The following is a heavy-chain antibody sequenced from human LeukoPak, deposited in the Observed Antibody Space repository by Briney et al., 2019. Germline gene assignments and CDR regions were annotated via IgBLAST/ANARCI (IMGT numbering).Heavy chain of an antibody. CDR3: ARVGESGTFDY. CDR1: GFTFSSYW. V-gene: IGHV3-74*01. CDR2: INNDGSST. Sequence: GGSLRLPCAASGFTFSSYWMHWVRQAPGKGLVWVSRINNDGSSTTYADSVKGRLTISRDNAKNTLYLQMNSLRAEDTAVYYCARVGESGTFDYWGQGTLVTVSS. D-gene: IGHD1-7*01. J-gene: IGHJ4*02.